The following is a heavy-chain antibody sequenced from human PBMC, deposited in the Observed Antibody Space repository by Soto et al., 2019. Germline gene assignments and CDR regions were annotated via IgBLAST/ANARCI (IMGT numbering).Heavy chain of an antibody. Sequence: ASVKVSCKASGYTFTGHYIHWVRQAPEQGPEWMGEIGPESGATRYAQRFQGRVTMTRDMSITTVYMELNNLSPDDTAVYYCGRGRSGQVVVFYWGQGTPVTVSS. CDR2: IGPESGAT. V-gene: IGHV1-2*02. D-gene: IGHD3-22*01. CDR1: GYTFTGHY. J-gene: IGHJ4*02. CDR3: GRGRSGQVVVFY.